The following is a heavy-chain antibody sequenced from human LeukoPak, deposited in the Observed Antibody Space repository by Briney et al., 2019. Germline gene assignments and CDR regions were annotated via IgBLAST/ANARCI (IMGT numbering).Heavy chain of an antibody. Sequence: GRSLRLSCAASGFTSSSYAMHWVRQAPGKGLEWVAVISYDGSNKYYADSVKGRFTISRDNSKNTLYLQMNSLRAEDTAVYYCAREGYYYDFDYWGQGTLVTVSS. CDR2: ISYDGSNK. V-gene: IGHV3-30-3*01. CDR3: AREGYYYDFDY. CDR1: GFTSSSYA. D-gene: IGHD3-10*01. J-gene: IGHJ4*02.